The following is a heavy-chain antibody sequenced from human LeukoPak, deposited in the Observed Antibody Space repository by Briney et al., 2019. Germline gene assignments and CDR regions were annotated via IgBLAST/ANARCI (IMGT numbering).Heavy chain of an antibody. CDR2: IWYNGSNK. CDR3: ARSGRGYYDSLDH. Sequence: GGSLRLSCEASGFTFSSHGMYWVRQAPGKGLEWVALIWYNGSNKYYADSVKGRFTISRDNPNNTLYLQMNSLRAEDTAVYYCARSGRGYYDSLDHWGQGDLVTVSS. V-gene: IGHV3-33*07. D-gene: IGHD3-22*01. J-gene: IGHJ4*02. CDR1: GFTFSSHG.